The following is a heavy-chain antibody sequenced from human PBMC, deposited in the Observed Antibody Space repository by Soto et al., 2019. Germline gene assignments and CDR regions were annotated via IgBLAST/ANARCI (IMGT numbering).Heavy chain of an antibody. CDR3: ATHISWAIDC. V-gene: IGHV5-51*01. CDR2: IYPGDSDI. J-gene: IGHJ4*02. CDR1: GYSFTSNW. Sequence: GESLKISCKGSGYSFTSNWIGWVRQMPGKGLEWMGIIYPGDSDIRYSPSFQGQVTISADKSTSTAYLQWSSLKVSDTAMYYCATHISWAIDCWGQGTLVTVSS. D-gene: IGHD6-13*01.